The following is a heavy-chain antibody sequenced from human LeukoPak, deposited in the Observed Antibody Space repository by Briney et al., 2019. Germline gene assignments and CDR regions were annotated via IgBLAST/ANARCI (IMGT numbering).Heavy chain of an antibody. CDR1: GFTFSSYA. D-gene: IGHD3-10*01. V-gene: IGHV3-23*01. Sequence: GGTLRPSCAASGFTFSSYAMSWVRQAPGKGLEWVSGISAGGSSTYYADSVKGQFTISRDNSKNTLYLQMNSLRAEDTAVYYCAKDEGSEYYYGPGNKYWGQGTLVTVSS. CDR3: AKDEGSEYYYGPGNKY. CDR2: ISAGGSST. J-gene: IGHJ4*02.